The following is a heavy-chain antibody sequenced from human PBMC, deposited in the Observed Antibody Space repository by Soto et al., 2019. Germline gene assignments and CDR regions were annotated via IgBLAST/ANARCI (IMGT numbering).Heavy chain of an antibody. CDR3: VDWSGYYRGGYYYYGMDV. V-gene: IGHV1-69*13. CDR2: IIPIFGTA. CDR1: GGTFSSYA. Sequence: SVKVSCKASGGTFSSYAISWVRQAPGQGLEWMGGIIPIFGTANYAQKFQGRVTITADESTSTAYMELSSLRSEDTAVYYCVDWSGYYRGGYYYYGMDVWGQGTTVTVSS. J-gene: IGHJ6*02. D-gene: IGHD3-3*01.